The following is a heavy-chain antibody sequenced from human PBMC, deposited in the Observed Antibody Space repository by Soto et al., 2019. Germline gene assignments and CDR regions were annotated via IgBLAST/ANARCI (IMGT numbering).Heavy chain of an antibody. CDR1: GYTFSTYD. D-gene: IGHD6-25*01. Sequence: QVQLVQSGAEVKQPGSSVKVSCSVSGYTFSTYDINWVRQTTGQGLEWMGWMSPSNGNTGYAQKFQGRLIMTSDTSRNTAYMELAGLRSEDTAVYFCARGIAAGVDYWGQGALVTVST. J-gene: IGHJ4*02. CDR3: ARGIAAGVDY. V-gene: IGHV1-8*01. CDR2: MSPSNGNT.